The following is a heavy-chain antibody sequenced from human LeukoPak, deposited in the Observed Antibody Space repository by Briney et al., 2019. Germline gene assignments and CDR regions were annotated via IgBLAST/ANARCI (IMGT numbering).Heavy chain of an antibody. J-gene: IGHJ4*02. V-gene: IGHV4-59*08. CDR3: ARHLTASNFPFDY. D-gene: IGHD2-21*02. CDR2: TYYSGST. Sequence: LETLSLTCNVSGGSISSYYWSWIRQPPGKGLEWIGYTYYSGSTSYNPSLKSRVTISVDTSKNQFSLKLNSVTAADTAVYYCARHLTASNFPFDYWGQGTLVTVSS. CDR1: GGSISSYY.